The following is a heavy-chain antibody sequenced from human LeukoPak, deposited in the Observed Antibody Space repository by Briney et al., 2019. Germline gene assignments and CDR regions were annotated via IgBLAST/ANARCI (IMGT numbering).Heavy chain of an antibody. Sequence: GASVNVSCKASGDTFTNYGISCVRPAPGPGLEWMGWISAKNGNTNYAQKVQGRVTMTTDTSTSTAYMELRSLRSDDTAVYYCARDTEWEKNPDYFDYWGQGTLVTVSS. V-gene: IGHV1-18*01. CDR1: GDTFTNYG. CDR2: ISAKNGNT. CDR3: ARDTEWEKNPDYFDY. D-gene: IGHD1-26*01. J-gene: IGHJ4*02.